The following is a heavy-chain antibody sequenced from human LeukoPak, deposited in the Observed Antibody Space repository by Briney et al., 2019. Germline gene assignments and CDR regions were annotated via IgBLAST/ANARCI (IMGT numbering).Heavy chain of an antibody. CDR2: IYYSGST. CDR1: GGSISSYY. V-gene: IGHV4-59*12. D-gene: IGHD3-16*01. J-gene: IGHJ6*03. CDR3: AREVLGYMDV. Sequence: SETLSLTCTVSGGSISSYYWSWIRQPPGKGLEWIGYIYYSGSTSYNPSLKSRVTISVDTSKNQFSLKLSSVTAADTAVYYCAREVLGYMDVWGKGTTVTISS.